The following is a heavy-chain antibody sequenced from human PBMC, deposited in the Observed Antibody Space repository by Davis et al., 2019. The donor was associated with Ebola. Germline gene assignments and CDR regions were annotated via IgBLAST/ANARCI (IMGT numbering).Heavy chain of an antibody. CDR3: SRHRYSSGSDFDY. V-gene: IGHV4-39*01. D-gene: IGHD6-19*01. J-gene: IGHJ4*02. Sequence: PSETLSLTCTVSGGSISSYYWGWIRQPPGKGLEWIGSIYYSGSTYYNPSLKSRVTITVDKSKNQFSLKLSSVTAADTAVYYCSRHRYSSGSDFDYWGQGTLVTVSS. CDR2: IYYSGST. CDR1: GGSISSYY.